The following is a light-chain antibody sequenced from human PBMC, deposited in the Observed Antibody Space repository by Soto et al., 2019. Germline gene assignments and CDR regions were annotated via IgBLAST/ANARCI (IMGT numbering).Light chain of an antibody. CDR2: GAS. CDR1: QSVSSS. CDR3: QQYGSSPLT. Sequence: EIVMTQSPGTLSVSPGERATLSCRASQSVSSSLAWYQQKPGQAPRLLIYGASTRATGIPARFSGSGSGTDFTLTISRLEPEDFAVYYCQQYGSSPLTSGGVTKVDI. J-gene: IGKJ4*01. V-gene: IGKV3-20*01.